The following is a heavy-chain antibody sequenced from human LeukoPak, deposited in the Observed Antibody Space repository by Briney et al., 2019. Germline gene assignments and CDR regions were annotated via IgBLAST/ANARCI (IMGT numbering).Heavy chain of an antibody. V-gene: IGHV3-11*01. D-gene: IGHD5-24*01. J-gene: IGHJ4*02. CDR1: GFTFSDYC. Sequence: GGSLRLSCAASGFTFSDYCMSWVCQAPGKGLEWVSYISSSGSTIYYADSVKCRFTISRGNAKNSLYLQMNSLRAEDTAVYYCAREIRDGYNSDFDYWGKGTLVTVSS. CDR3: AREIRDGYNSDFDY. CDR2: ISSSGSTI.